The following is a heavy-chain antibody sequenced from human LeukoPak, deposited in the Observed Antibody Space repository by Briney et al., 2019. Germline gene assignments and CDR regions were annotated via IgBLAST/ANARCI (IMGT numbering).Heavy chain of an antibody. CDR2: IFYSGST. J-gene: IGHJ3*02. Sequence: SETLSLTCAVYGGSFSGYYWSWIRQPPGKGLEWIGNIFYSGSTYYSPSLKSRVTISLDTSRNQFSLKLNSMTAADTAVYYCAKSNGYGLVDIWGQGTMVTVSS. CDR1: GGSFSGYY. V-gene: IGHV4-34*12. D-gene: IGHD3-10*01. CDR3: AKSNGYGLVDI.